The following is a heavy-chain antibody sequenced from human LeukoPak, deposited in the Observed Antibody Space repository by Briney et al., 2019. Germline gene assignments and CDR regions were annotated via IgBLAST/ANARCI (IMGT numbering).Heavy chain of an antibody. J-gene: IGHJ4*02. Sequence: GGSLRLSCAASGFTFSSYAMSWVRQAPGKGLEWVSAISGSGGSTYYADSVKGRFTISRDNSKNTLSLQMNSLRAEDTTLYYCARGWGTTHFDCWGQGTLVTVSS. CDR2: ISGSGGST. CDR3: ARGWGTTHFDC. V-gene: IGHV3-23*01. CDR1: GFTFSSYA. D-gene: IGHD3-16*01.